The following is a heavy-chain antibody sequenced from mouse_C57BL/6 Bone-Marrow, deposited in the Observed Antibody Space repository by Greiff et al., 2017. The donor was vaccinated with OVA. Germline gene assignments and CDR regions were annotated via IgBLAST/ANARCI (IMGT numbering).Heavy chain of an antibody. J-gene: IGHJ4*01. V-gene: IGHV1-15*01. CDR3: TRRRDGP. CDR1: GYTFTDYE. D-gene: IGHD2-3*01. CDR2: IDPETGGT. Sequence: VKLQQSGAELVRPGASVTLSCKASGYTFTDYEMHWVKQTPVHGLEWIGAIDPETGGTAYNQKFKGKAILTADKSSSTAYMELRSLTSEDSAVYYCTRRRDGPWGQGTSVTVSS.